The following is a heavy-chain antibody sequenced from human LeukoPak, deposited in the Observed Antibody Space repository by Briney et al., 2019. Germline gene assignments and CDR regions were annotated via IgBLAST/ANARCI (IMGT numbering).Heavy chain of an antibody. V-gene: IGHV3-30*18. D-gene: IGHD6-19*01. CDR1: GFSFGSSD. CDR2: ISYDGSDK. J-gene: IGHJ4*02. CDR3: AKDRGWCFEY. Sequence: GGSLRLSCAASGFSFGSSDIHWVRQAPDKGLEWLAFISYDGSDKYYADSVKGRFTVSRDNSKHTLYLQMNSLRAEDTAVYYCAKDRGWCFEYWGQGTVVTVSS.